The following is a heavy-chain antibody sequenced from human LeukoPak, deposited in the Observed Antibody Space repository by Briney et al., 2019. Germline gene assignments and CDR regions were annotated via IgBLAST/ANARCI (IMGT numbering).Heavy chain of an antibody. D-gene: IGHD4-23*01. V-gene: IGHV4-59*12. J-gene: IGHJ3*02. Sequence: SETLSLTCTVSGGSISSYYWNWIRQPPGKGLEWIGDIYYTGSTTYNPSLKSRVTISVDTSKSQFSLKLRSVTAADTAVYYCARAWREVSRLSAFEISGQGKVVTVSA. CDR2: IYYTGST. CDR1: GGSISSYY. CDR3: ARAWREVSRLSAFEI.